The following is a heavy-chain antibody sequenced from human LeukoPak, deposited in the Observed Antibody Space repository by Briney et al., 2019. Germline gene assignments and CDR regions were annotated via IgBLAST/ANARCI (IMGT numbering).Heavy chain of an antibody. CDR2: IWYDGSNK. CDR3: AKFHSMDSSSDDDY. CDR1: GFTFSSYG. J-gene: IGHJ4*02. D-gene: IGHD6-6*01. Sequence: GRSLRLSCAASGFTFSSYGMHWVRQPPGKGLEWVAVIWYDGSNKYYADSVKGRFTISRDNSKNTLYLQMNSLRAEDTAVYYCAKFHSMDSSSDDDYWGQGTLVTVSS. V-gene: IGHV3-33*06.